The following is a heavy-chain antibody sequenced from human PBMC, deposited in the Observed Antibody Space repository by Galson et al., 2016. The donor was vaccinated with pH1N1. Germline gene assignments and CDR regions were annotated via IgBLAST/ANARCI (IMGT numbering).Heavy chain of an antibody. CDR2: ISWNSGSI. J-gene: IGHJ4*02. V-gene: IGHV3-9*01. Sequence: SLRLSCAASGSTFDDYAMYWVRQAPGKGLEWVSGISWNSGSIGYADSVKGRFTISRDNAKNSLYLQMNSLRAEDTALYYCAKVRGYSYGPFEYWGQGTLVTVSS. D-gene: IGHD5-18*01. CDR3: AKVRGYSYGPFEY. CDR1: GSTFDDYA.